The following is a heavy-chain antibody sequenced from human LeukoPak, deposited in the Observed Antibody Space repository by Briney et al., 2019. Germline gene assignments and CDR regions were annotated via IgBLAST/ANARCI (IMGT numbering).Heavy chain of an antibody. V-gene: IGHV3-48*03. CDR2: ISSSGSTI. CDR1: GYTFSSYE. Sequence: GGALRLSCAASGYTFSSYEMNWVRQAPGKGLEGVSYISSSGSTIYYADSVKGRFTISRDNAKNSLHLQMNSLRAEDTAVYYCARDSLPYDYVWGSYRFFDPWGQGTLVTVSS. D-gene: IGHD3-16*02. CDR3: ARDSLPYDYVWGSYRFFDP. J-gene: IGHJ5*02.